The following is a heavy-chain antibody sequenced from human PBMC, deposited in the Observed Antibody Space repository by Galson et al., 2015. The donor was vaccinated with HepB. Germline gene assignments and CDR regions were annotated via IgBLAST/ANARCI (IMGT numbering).Heavy chain of an antibody. D-gene: IGHD1-26*01. CDR1: GGTFSSYA. V-gene: IGHV1-69*13. Sequence: SVKVSCKASGGTFSSYAISWVRQAPGQGLEWMGGIIPIFGTANYAQKSQGRVTITADESTSTAYMELSSLRSEDTAVYYCARKPPKWELLRNGMDVWGQGTTVTVSS. CDR3: ARKPPKWELLRNGMDV. CDR2: IIPIFGTA. J-gene: IGHJ6*02.